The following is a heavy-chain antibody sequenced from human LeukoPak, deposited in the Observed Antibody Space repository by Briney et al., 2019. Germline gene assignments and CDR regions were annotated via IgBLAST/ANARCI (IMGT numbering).Heavy chain of an antibody. V-gene: IGHV3-48*03. Sequence: QPGGSLRLTCAASGFTFNDYEMIWVRQAPGKGLEWVSYISSSGNTIYYADSVKGRFTISRDNAKNSLYLQMNSLRDEDTAVYYCARDFRYSLDSSIQGYDLWGQGTLVTVSS. CDR3: ARDFRYSLDSSIQGYDL. CDR2: ISSSGNTI. D-gene: IGHD5-18*01. J-gene: IGHJ3*01. CDR1: GFTFNDYE.